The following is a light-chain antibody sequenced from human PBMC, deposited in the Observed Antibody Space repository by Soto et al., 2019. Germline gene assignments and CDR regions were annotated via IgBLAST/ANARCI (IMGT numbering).Light chain of an antibody. CDR3: QSYDSSLSGWV. V-gene: IGLV1-40*01. J-gene: IGLJ3*02. CDR2: GNS. CDR1: SSNIGAGYD. Sequence: QSVLTQPPSVSGAPGQRVTISCTGSSSNIGAGYDVHWYQQLPGTAPKLLISGNSNRPSGVPDRFSGIKSGTSASLAITGLQAEDEADYYCQSYDSSLSGWVFGGRTKLTVL.